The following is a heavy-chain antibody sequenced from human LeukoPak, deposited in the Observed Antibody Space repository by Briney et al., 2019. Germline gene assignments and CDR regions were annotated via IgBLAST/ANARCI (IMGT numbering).Heavy chain of an antibody. V-gene: IGHV4-59*01. Sequence: SETLSLTCTVSGGSISSYYWSWIRQPPGKGLEWIGYIYYNGSTNYNPSLKSRVTISVDTSKNQFSLKLSSVTAADTAVYYCARVRGSGSYYNHFYFDYWGQGTLVTVSS. D-gene: IGHD3-10*01. J-gene: IGHJ4*02. CDR3: ARVRGSGSYYNHFYFDY. CDR1: GGSISSYY. CDR2: IYYNGST.